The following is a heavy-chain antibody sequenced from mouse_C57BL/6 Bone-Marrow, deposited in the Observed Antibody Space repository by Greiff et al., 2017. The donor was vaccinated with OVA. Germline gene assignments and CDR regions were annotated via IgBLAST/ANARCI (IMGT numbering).Heavy chain of an antibody. CDR1: GYTFTSYW. D-gene: IGHD1-1*01. Sequence: QVQLKQPGAELVRPGSSVKLSCKASGYTFTSYWMDWVKQRPGQGLEWIGNIYPSDSETHYNQKFKDKATLTVDKSSSTAYMQLCSLTSEDSAVYYCAREGSYRYFDVWGTGTTVTVSS. CDR2: IYPSDSET. V-gene: IGHV1-61*01. J-gene: IGHJ1*03. CDR3: AREGSYRYFDV.